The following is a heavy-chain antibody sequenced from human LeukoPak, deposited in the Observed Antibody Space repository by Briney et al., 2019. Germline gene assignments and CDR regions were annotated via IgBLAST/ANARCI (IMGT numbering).Heavy chain of an antibody. Sequence: ASVKVSCKASGYTFTGYYMHWVRQAPGQGLEWMGWINPNSGGTNYAQKFRGRVTMTRDTSISTAYMDLSRLRSDDTAVYYCAITLSTIFGVVIQNNDAFDIWGQGTMVTVSS. V-gene: IGHV1-2*02. D-gene: IGHD3-3*01. CDR2: INPNSGGT. CDR3: AITLSTIFGVVIQNNDAFDI. J-gene: IGHJ3*02. CDR1: GYTFTGYY.